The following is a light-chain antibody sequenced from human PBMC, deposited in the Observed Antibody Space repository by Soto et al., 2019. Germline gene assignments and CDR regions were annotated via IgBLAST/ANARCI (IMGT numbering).Light chain of an antibody. CDR1: QAVSSY. Sequence: EIVLTQSPATLSLSPGERATLSCRASQAVSSYLAWYQQKPGQAPRLLIYDASNRATGIPVRFSGSGSGTDFTLTISSREPEDFARYYCQQHSNWPITFGQGTRLEIK. CDR2: DAS. J-gene: IGKJ5*01. V-gene: IGKV3-11*01. CDR3: QQHSNWPIT.